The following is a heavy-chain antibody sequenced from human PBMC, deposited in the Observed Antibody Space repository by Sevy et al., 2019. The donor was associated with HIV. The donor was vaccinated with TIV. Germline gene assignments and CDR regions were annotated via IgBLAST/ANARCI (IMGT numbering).Heavy chain of an antibody. Sequence: GRSLRLSCAASGFTFSSYGMHWVRQAPGKGLEWVAVISYDGSNKYYADSVKGRFTISRDNSKNTLYLQMNSLRAEDTAVYYCAKIMDGYSSRTTPWWGSDYWGQGTLVTVSS. V-gene: IGHV3-30*18. D-gene: IGHD6-13*01. CDR2: ISYDGSNK. CDR3: AKIMDGYSSRTTPWWGSDY. J-gene: IGHJ4*02. CDR1: GFTFSSYG.